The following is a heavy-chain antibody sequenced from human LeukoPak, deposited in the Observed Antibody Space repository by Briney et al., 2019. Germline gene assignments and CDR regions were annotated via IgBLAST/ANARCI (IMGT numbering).Heavy chain of an antibody. D-gene: IGHD4-17*01. CDR1: GGTFISSG. Sequence: SVKVSCKASGGTFISSGISWVGQAPGQGLEWMGGIVPIFATANYAQKFQGRVTITADESTSTAYMELSSLRSEDTAVYYCARGTVTTKNYYYYYGLDVWGQGTTVTVSS. CDR2: IVPIFATA. CDR3: ARGTVTTKNYYYYYGLDV. J-gene: IGHJ6*02. V-gene: IGHV1-69*13.